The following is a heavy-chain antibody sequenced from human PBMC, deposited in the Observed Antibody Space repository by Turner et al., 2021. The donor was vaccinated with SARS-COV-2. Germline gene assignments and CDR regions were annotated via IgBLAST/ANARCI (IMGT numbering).Heavy chain of an antibody. CDR3: ARVFPTDSSVWYRYYYYYGMDV. J-gene: IGHJ6*02. CDR2: ITGSSGYI. D-gene: IGHD6-19*01. Sequence: EVQLVESGVGLVKPGGALRLFCAASGFTCSSYSMNWVRQAPGKGLEWVSSITGSSGYIYYADSVKGRFTISRDNAKTSLYLQMNSLRAEDTAVYYCARVFPTDSSVWYRYYYYYGMDVWGQGTTVTVSS. V-gene: IGHV3-21*01. CDR1: GFTCSSYS.